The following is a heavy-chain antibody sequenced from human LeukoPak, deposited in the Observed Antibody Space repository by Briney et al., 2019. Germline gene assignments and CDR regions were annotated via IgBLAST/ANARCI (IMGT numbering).Heavy chain of an antibody. CDR3: ARRIAAPGNDAFDI. CDR2: INPNSGDT. V-gene: IGHV1-2*02. D-gene: IGHD6-13*01. Sequence: GSSVKVSCKASGYTFTDYYIHWVLQAPGQGLGWMGWINPNSGDTNYAQKFQGRVTMTRDTSISTAYMELSRLRSDDTAVYYCARRIAAPGNDAFDIWGQGTMVTVSS. J-gene: IGHJ3*02. CDR1: GYTFTDYY.